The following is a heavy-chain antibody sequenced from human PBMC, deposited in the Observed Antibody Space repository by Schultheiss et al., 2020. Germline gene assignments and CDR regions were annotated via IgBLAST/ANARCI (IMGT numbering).Heavy chain of an antibody. CDR1: GGSFSGYY. D-gene: IGHD6-6*01. CDR3: ARDCIDDASSSHPCYGMDV. CDR2: IYYSGST. V-gene: IGHV4-59*12. J-gene: IGHJ6*04. Sequence: SETLSLTCAVYGGSFSGYYWSWIRQPPGKGLEWIGYIYYSGSTNYNPSLKSRVTISVDTSKNQFSLKLSSVTAADTAVYYCARDCIDDASSSHPCYGMDVWGKGTTVTVSS.